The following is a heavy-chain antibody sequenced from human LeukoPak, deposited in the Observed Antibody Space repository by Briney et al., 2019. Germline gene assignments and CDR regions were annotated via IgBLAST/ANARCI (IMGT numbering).Heavy chain of an antibody. CDR2: INHSGST. J-gene: IGHJ4*02. D-gene: IGHD6-6*01. Sequence: TSETLSLTCAVYGGSFSGYYWSWIRQPPGKGLEWIGEINHSGSTNYNPSLKSRVTISVDTSKNQFSLKLSSVTAADTAVYYCARELSSSSLDYWGQGTLVTVSS. CDR1: GGSFSGYY. CDR3: ARELSSSSLDY. V-gene: IGHV4-34*01.